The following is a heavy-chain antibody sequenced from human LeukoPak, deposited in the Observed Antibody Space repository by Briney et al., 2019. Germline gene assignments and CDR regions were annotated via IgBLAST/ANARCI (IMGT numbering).Heavy chain of an antibody. D-gene: IGHD2-2*02. V-gene: IGHV1-46*01. Sequence: ASVKVSCKASGYTFTSYYMHWVRQAPGQGLEWMGIINPSGGSTSYAQKFQGRVTMTRDTSTSTVYMELSSLRAEDTAVYYCARDYCSSTSCYTSFVYYYYYYGMDVWGQGTTVTVSS. J-gene: IGHJ6*02. CDR3: ARDYCSSTSCYTSFVYYYYYYGMDV. CDR1: GYTFTSYY. CDR2: INPSGGST.